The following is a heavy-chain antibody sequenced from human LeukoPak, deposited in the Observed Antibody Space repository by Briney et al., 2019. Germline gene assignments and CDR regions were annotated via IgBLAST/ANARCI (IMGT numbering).Heavy chain of an antibody. CDR3: AKTGGESQGFDY. CDR2: ISYDGSNK. Sequence: PGGSLRLSCAASGFTFSSYGMHWVRQAPGKGLEWVAVISYDGSNKYYADSVKGRFTISRDNSKNTLYLQMNSLRVEDTAVYYCAKTGGESQGFDYWGQGTLVTVSS. CDR1: GFTFSSYG. J-gene: IGHJ4*02. D-gene: IGHD3-16*01. V-gene: IGHV3-30*18.